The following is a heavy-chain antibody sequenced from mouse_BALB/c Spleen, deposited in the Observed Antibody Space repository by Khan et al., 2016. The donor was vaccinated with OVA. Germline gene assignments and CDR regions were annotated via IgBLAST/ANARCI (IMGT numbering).Heavy chain of an antibody. D-gene: IGHD4-1*01. Sequence: VQGVESGGDLVKPGGSLKLSCAASGFTFSAYGMSWVRQTPDRRLEWVATISSGGDFTYYPDSVKGRFTISRDNAKNTLYLQMVSLKTEDTAMYYCASHLTGSFAYWGQGTLVTVSA. CDR3: ASHLTGSFAY. V-gene: IGHV5-6*01. CDR2: ISSGGDFT. J-gene: IGHJ3*01. CDR1: GFTFSAYG.